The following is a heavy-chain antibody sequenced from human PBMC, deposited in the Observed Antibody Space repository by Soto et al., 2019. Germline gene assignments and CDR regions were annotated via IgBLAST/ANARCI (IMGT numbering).Heavy chain of an antibody. D-gene: IGHD1-1*01. J-gene: IGHJ5*02. CDR1: GFVFDTYG. Sequence: QVQLVESRGGVVQPGRSLRLSRAASGFVFDTYGMHWVRQAPGKGLEWVADIWYDGSNRNYADSVKGRFTISRDNSKNTLYLQMTSLRAEDTAVYFCARPWYDDWFDPWGQGTLVIVFS. CDR2: IWYDGSNR. CDR3: ARPWYDDWFDP. V-gene: IGHV3-33*01.